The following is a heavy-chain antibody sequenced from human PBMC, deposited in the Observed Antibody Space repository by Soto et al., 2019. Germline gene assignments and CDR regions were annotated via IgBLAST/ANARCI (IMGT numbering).Heavy chain of an antibody. D-gene: IGHD7-27*01. CDR1: GFTFSSYW. Sequence: GGSLRLSCAASGFTFSSYWMSWVRQAPGKGLEWVVNIKQDGSEKYYVDSVKGRFTISRDNAKNSLYLQMNSLRAEDTAVYYCARDKGTQLGPFDYWGQGTLVTVSS. CDR2: IKQDGSEK. CDR3: ARDKGTQLGPFDY. J-gene: IGHJ4*02. V-gene: IGHV3-7*01.